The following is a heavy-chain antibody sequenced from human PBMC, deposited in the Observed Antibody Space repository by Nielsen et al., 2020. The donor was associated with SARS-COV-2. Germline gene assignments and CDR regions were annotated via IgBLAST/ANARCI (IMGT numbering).Heavy chain of an antibody. CDR2: IDCSDSYT. V-gene: IGHV5-10-1*01. CDR1: GYSFSTYW. Sequence: GESLKISCEGSGYSFSTYWITWVRQMPGKGLEWTGRIDCSDSYTNYSPSFQGHVTISVDNSISTAYLQWSSLKPSDTAIYYCARHEDYDDSSGYYDPWTFEYWGQGTLVTVSS. J-gene: IGHJ4*02. D-gene: IGHD3-22*01. CDR3: ARHEDYDDSSGYYDPWTFEY.